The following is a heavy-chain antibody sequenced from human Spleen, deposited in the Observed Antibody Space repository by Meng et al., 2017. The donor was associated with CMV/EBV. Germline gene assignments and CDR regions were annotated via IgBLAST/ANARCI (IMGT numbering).Heavy chain of an antibody. CDR3: ARAGILDWFDP. Sequence: GESLKISCAASGFTFSSYAMHWVRQAPGKGLEWVAVISYDGSNKYYADSVKGRFTISRDNSKNTLYLQMNSLRAEDTAVYYCARAGILDWFDPWGQGTLVTVSS. V-gene: IGHV3-30*04. CDR2: ISYDGSNK. J-gene: IGHJ5*02. D-gene: IGHD2-15*01. CDR1: GFTFSSYA.